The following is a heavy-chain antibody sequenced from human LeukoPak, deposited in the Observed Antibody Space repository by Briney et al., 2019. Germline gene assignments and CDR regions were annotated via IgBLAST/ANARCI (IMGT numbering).Heavy chain of an antibody. CDR2: ISAYNGNA. CDR3: VRVLRFLEGPGDY. Sequence: ASVKVSCKASGYTCTSYGISWVRQAPGQGLEWMGWISAYNGNANYTQKFQGRVTMTTDTSTSTAYMELRSLRSDDTAMYYCVRVLRFLEGPGDYWGQGTLVTVSS. CDR1: GYTCTSYG. J-gene: IGHJ4*02. D-gene: IGHD3-3*01. V-gene: IGHV1-18*01.